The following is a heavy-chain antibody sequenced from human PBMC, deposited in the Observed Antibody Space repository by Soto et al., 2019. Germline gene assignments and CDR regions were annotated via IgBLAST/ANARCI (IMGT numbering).Heavy chain of an antibody. Sequence: SETLSLTCIVSGDSVSSGSCYWSWIRQPPGKGLEWIGYIYYRGSTNYNPSLKSRVTISIDTSRNQFSLKLNSVTAADTALYYCARGLDYVGFDYWGQGTLVTVSS. D-gene: IGHD4-17*01. CDR2: IYYRGST. CDR1: GDSVSSGSCY. CDR3: ARGLDYVGFDY. J-gene: IGHJ4*02. V-gene: IGHV4-61*01.